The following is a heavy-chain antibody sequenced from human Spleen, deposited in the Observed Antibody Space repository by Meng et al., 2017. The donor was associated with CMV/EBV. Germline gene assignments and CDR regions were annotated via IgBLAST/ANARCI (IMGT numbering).Heavy chain of an antibody. J-gene: IGHJ4*02. CDR2: INHSGAT. Sequence: GSLRLSCTVSGGSISSSSYYWGWIRQPPGKGLEWIGEINHSGATNYNPSLKSRVTMSVDTSKNEFSLNLTSVTAADTAVYYCARGAMPTDYWGQGTLVTVSS. D-gene: IGHD2-2*01. CDR3: ARGAMPTDY. V-gene: IGHV4-39*07. CDR1: GGSISSSSYY.